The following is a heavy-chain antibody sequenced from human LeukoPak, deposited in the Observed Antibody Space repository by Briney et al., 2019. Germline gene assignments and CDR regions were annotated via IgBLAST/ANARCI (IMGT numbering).Heavy chain of an antibody. J-gene: IGHJ6*01. CDR1: GDSVSANSVG. CDR2: TYYRSKWTY. CDR3: ARSRNYAMDV. Sequence: SQTLSLTCVISGDSVSANSVGWHWIRQSPSRGLEWLGKTYYRSKWTYDYAVSVKSRIIINPDTAKNQFSLQLNSETPEDTAVYYCARSRNYAMDVWGPGTTVTVSS. V-gene: IGHV6-1*01.